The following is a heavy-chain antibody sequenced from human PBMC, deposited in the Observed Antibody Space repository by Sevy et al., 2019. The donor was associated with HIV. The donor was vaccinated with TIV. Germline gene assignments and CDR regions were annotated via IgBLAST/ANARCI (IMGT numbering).Heavy chain of an antibody. CDR2: IKSNTDGGTT. D-gene: IGHD3-3*01. J-gene: IGHJ4*02. CDR3: TTKKDFWSGYFYFDY. V-gene: IGHV3-15*01. Sequence: GGSLRLSCAASGFTFSKAWMSWVRQAPGKGLEWVGRIKSNTDGGTTDYAEPVKGRFTISRDDSKNTLYLQVNSLKTDDTAGYYGTTKKDFWSGYFYFDYWGQGTLVTVSS. CDR1: GFTFSKAW.